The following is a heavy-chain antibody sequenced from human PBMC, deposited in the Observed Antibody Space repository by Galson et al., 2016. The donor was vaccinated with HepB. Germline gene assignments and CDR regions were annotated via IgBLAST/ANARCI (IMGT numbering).Heavy chain of an antibody. V-gene: IGHV3-66*01. Sequence: SLRVSCAGSGFTFSNVWMSWVRQAPGRGLEWVSVISAASNTYYTDSVKGRFTITSDNSKTTLYLQMNSLRAEDTALYYCARGEATVVRGATAADWGQGALVTVSS. CDR1: GFTFSNVW. D-gene: IGHD3-10*01. CDR3: ARGEATVVRGATAAD. CDR2: ISAASNT. J-gene: IGHJ4*02.